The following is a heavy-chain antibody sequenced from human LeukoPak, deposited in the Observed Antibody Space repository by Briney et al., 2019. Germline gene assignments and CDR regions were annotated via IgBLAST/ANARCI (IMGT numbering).Heavy chain of an antibody. CDR2: IYHSGST. CDR3: ARMSSSWYNWFDP. CDR1: GGSISSGGYY. V-gene: IGHV4-30-2*01. Sequence: PSETLSLTCTVSGGSISSGGYYWSWIRQPPGKGLEWIGYIYHSGSTYYNPSLKSRVTISVDTSKNQFSLKLSSVTAADTAVYYCARMSSSWYNWFDPWGQGTLVTVSS. J-gene: IGHJ5*02. D-gene: IGHD6-13*01.